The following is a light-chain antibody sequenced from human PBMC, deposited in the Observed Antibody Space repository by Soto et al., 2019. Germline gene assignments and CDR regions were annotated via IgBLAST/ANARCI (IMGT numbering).Light chain of an antibody. Sequence: EVGLSQCPGSLSLSPGERATLSCRASQSVSSNSLSWYQQKPGQAPRLFIYGASTRATGIPDRFSGSGSGTDFTLTISRLEPEDFAVYYCQQQGRSWITFGQGTRLEIK. CDR1: QSVSSNS. V-gene: IGKV3-20*01. CDR3: QQQGRSWIT. J-gene: IGKJ5*01. CDR2: GAS.